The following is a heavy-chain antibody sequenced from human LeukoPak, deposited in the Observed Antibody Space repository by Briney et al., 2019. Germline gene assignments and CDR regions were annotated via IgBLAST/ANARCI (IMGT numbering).Heavy chain of an antibody. CDR2: IYHSGST. V-gene: IGHV4-31*03. D-gene: IGHD2-2*01. J-gene: IGHJ5*02. Sequence: SETLSLTCTVSGDSFNSGAYYWSWIRQYPGKGLEWIGYIYHSGSTYYNPSLKSRVTISLAISKNQFSLNLSSVTAPDTAVHSCARAYTRYCSSTSCPIFFDRCSQGTLVTVSS. CDR3: ARAYTRYCSSTSCPIFFDR. CDR1: GDSFNSGAYY.